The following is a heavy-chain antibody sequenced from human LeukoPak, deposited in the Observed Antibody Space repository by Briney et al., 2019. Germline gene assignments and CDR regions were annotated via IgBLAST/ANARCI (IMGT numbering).Heavy chain of an antibody. Sequence: SETLSLTCTVSGGSISSYYWSWIRQPPGKGLEWIGYIYYSGSTNYNPSLKSRVTISVDTSKNQFSLKLSSVTAADTAVYYCARTDWKMAFSFNWYFDLWGRGTLVTVSS. V-gene: IGHV4-59*01. CDR3: ARTDWKMAFSFNWYFDL. CDR1: GGSISSYY. D-gene: IGHD2-21*01. CDR2: IYYSGST. J-gene: IGHJ2*01.